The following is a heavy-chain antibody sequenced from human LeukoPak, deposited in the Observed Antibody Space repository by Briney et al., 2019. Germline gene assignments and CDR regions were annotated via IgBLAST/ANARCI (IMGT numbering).Heavy chain of an antibody. CDR1: GFNFNAYS. Sequence: GGSLRLSCAASGFNFNAYSMAWVRQAPGKGLEWVSIISRASESIFYADSVKGRFTISRDNAKNSLYLQMNSLKIEDTAAYYCTTDSSGYWGQGTLVTVSS. V-gene: IGHV3-21*04. D-gene: IGHD1-14*01. J-gene: IGHJ4*02. CDR2: ISRASESI. CDR3: TTDSSGY.